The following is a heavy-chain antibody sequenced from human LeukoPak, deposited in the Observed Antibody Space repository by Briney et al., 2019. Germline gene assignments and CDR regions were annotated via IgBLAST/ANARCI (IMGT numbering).Heavy chain of an antibody. CDR2: IRYDGSNK. CDR1: GFTFSSYG. Sequence: PGGSLRLSCAASGFTFSSYGMHWVRQAPGKGLEWVAYIRYDGSNKYYADSVKGRFTISRDNAKNSLYLQMNSLRAEDTAVYYCARSVVAATETFDYWGQGTLVTVSS. J-gene: IGHJ4*02. D-gene: IGHD2-15*01. V-gene: IGHV3-30*02. CDR3: ARSVVAATETFDY.